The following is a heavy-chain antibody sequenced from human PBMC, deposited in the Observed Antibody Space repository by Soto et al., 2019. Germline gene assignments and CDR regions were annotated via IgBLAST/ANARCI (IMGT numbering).Heavy chain of an antibody. CDR2: ISGSGDST. J-gene: IGHJ5*01. V-gene: IGHV3-23*01. CDR1: GFTFSSYA. D-gene: IGHD2-21*01. Sequence: GGSLRLSCAASGFTFSSYAMSWVRQAPGKGLEWVSTISGSGDSTFYADSVRGRFTLSRDNSKNTLFLQMTNLRAEDTALFYCAIGDSSSLNWFDSWGQGSLVTVSS. CDR3: AIGDSSSLNWFDS.